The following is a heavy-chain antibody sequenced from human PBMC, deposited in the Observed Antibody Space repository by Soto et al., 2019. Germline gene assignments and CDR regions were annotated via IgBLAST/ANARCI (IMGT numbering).Heavy chain of an antibody. J-gene: IGHJ6*02. CDR3: ARDAEYYYDSSAPYYYYGMDV. V-gene: IGHV1-46*01. CDR1: GYTFTSYY. Sequence: ASVKVSCKASGYTFTSYYMHWVRQVPGQGLEWMGIINPSGGSTSYAQKFQGRVTMTRDTSTSTVYMELSSLRSEDTAVYYCARDAEYYYDSSAPYYYYGMDVWGQGTTVTVSS. D-gene: IGHD3-22*01. CDR2: INPSGGST.